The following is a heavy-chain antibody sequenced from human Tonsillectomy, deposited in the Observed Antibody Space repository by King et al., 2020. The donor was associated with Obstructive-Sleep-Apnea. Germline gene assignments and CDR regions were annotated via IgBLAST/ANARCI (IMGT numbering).Heavy chain of an antibody. D-gene: IGHD5-18*01. CDR1: GFTLSSYA. J-gene: IGHJ4*02. CDR3: AKDRLIQLWSSFDY. CDR2: ISGSGGST. Sequence: VQLVESGGGLVQPGGSLRLSCAASGFTLSSYAMSWVRQAPGKGLEWVSGISGSGGSTYYADSVKGRFTISRDNSKNTLYLQMNSLRAEDTAGYYCAKDRLIQLWSSFDYWGQGTLVTVSS. V-gene: IGHV3-23*04.